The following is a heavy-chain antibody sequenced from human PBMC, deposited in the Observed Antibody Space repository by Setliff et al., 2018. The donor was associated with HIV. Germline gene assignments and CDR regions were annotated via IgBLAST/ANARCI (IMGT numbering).Heavy chain of an antibody. CDR2: IYTSGST. Sequence: ETLSLTCTVSGGSISSYYWSWIRQPPGKGLEWIGSIYTSGSTNYNPSLKSRLTISLDTKNQFSLKLSSVTAADTAGYYCARPRYTYGTPPAFDIWGRGTVVTVS. J-gene: IGHJ3*02. CDR3: ARPRYTYGTPPAFDI. CDR1: GGSISSYY. D-gene: IGHD5-18*01. V-gene: IGHV4-4*08.